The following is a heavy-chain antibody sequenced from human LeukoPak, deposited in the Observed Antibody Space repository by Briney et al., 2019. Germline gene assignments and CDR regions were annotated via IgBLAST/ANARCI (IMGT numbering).Heavy chain of an antibody. J-gene: IGHJ3*02. CDR1: GFTFSNAW. CDR3: VLGYCSSTSCSAGAFDI. Sequence: GGSLRLSCAASGFTFSNAWMNWVRQAPGKGLEWVSSISSSSSYIYYADSVKGRFTISRDNAKNSLYLQMNSLRAEDTAVYYCVLGYCSSTSCSAGAFDIWGQGTMVTVSS. V-gene: IGHV3-21*01. CDR2: ISSSSSYI. D-gene: IGHD2-2*01.